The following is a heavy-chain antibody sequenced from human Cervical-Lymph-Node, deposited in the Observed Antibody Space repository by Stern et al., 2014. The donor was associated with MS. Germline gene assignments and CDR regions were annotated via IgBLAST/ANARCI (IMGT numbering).Heavy chain of an antibody. D-gene: IGHD2-21*02. Sequence: QVQLVQSGAEVKTPGASVKVSCKVSGYTLSEISMHWVRQAPGKGLEWMGGFDPEHRETRYAKKFQRRVTMAEDRSTDTAYMELSSLRSEDTAVYYCATHRGRVTYYYGMDVWGQGTTVTVSS. V-gene: IGHV1-24*01. CDR3: ATHRGRVTYYYGMDV. J-gene: IGHJ6*02. CDR2: FDPEHRET. CDR1: GYTLSEIS.